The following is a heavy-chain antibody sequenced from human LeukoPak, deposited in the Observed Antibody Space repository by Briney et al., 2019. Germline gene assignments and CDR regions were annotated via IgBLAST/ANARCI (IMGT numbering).Heavy chain of an antibody. V-gene: IGHV1-3*01. Sequence: ASVNVSCKASGYTFTIYAMHWVRQAPGQRLEWMGWINAGNGNTKYSQKFQGRVTITGDTSASTAYMELSSLRSEDTAVYYCARDRKYSGSYGYFDYWGQGTLVTVSS. CDR2: INAGNGNT. CDR1: GYTFTIYA. D-gene: IGHD1-26*01. CDR3: ARDRKYSGSYGYFDY. J-gene: IGHJ4*02.